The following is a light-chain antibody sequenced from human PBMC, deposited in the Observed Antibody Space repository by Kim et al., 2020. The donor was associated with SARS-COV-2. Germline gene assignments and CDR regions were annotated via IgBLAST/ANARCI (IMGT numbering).Light chain of an antibody. V-gene: IGLV2-14*03. Sequence: GQSLTISCSGTSIDVGVYIYGSWYQQYPGKAPMLMIYDVTSRPSGVSNRFSGSESGSTASLTISGLQAEDEAYYYCSSYTSSSTPLFGGGTQLTVL. J-gene: IGLJ2*01. CDR1: SIDVGVYIY. CDR3: SSYTSSSTPL. CDR2: DVT.